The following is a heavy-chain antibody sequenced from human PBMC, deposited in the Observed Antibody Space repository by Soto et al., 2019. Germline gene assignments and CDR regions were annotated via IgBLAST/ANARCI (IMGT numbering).Heavy chain of an antibody. CDR3: ARVMIRGVSDY. V-gene: IGHV3-21*01. J-gene: IGHJ4*02. CDR1: GFTFSSYN. D-gene: IGHD3-10*01. CDR2: ISSDSNYR. Sequence: EVQLVESGGGLVRPGGSVRLSCAASGFTFSSYNMNWVRQAPGKGLEWVSAISSDSNYRYYPDSLKGRFTISRDNAKSSVYLQMNSLRAEDTAVYYCARVMIRGVSDYWGQGILVTVSS.